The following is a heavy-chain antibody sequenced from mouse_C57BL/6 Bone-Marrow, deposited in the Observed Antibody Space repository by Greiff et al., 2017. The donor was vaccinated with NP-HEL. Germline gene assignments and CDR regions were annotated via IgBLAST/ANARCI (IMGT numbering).Heavy chain of an antibody. CDR2: IYPGNSDT. J-gene: IGHJ4*01. CDR3: TYGNYDYAMDY. CDR1: GYTFTSYW. Sequence: EVQLQQSGTVLARPGASVKMSCKTSGYTFTSYWMHWVKQRPGQGLEWIGAIYPGNSDTSYNQKFKGKAKLTAVTTASTAYMKLSRLTNEDSAVYYCTYGNYDYAMDYWGQGTSVTVSS. V-gene: IGHV1-5*01. D-gene: IGHD2-1*01.